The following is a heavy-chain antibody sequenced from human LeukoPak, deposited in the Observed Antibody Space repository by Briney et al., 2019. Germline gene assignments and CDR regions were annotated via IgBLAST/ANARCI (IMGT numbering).Heavy chain of an antibody. D-gene: IGHD5-18*01. CDR1: GFTFSSYA. CDR3: AKDFVGYSYGAFDC. J-gene: IGHJ4*02. V-gene: IGHV3-23*01. CDR2: ISGSGGTT. Sequence: TGGSLRLSCAASGFTFSSYAMSWVRQAPGKGLEWVSAISGSGGTTYYADSVKGRLTVSRDNSKNTLYLQMNSLRAEDTAVYYCAKDFVGYSYGAFDCWGQGTLVTVSS.